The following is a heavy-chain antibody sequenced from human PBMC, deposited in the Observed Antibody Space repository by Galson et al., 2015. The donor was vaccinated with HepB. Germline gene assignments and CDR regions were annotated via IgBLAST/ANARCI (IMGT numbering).Heavy chain of an antibody. CDR3: AQGSDRMQWLVLTRLGY. CDR2: ISSSSSYI. J-gene: IGHJ4*02. Sequence: LRLSCAASGFTLGSYSMNWVRQAPGKGLEWVSSISSSSSYIYYADSVRGRFTISRDNAKNSLYLQMSSLRAEDTAVYYCAQGSDRMQWLVLTRLGYWGEGTLVTVSS. CDR1: GFTLGSYS. D-gene: IGHD6-19*01. V-gene: IGHV3-21*01.